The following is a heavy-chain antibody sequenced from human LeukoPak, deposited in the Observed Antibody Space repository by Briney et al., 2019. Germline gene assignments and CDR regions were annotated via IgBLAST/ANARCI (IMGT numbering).Heavy chain of an antibody. J-gene: IGHJ6*03. Sequence: SETPSLTCAVSGYSISSGYYWGWIRQPPGKGLEWIGSIYHSGSTYYNPSLKSRVTISVDTSKNQFSLKLSSVTAADTAVYYCARHRNLDTAYYMDVWGKGTTVTVSS. CDR2: IYHSGST. D-gene: IGHD5-18*01. CDR1: GYSISSGYY. CDR3: ARHRNLDTAYYMDV. V-gene: IGHV4-38-2*01.